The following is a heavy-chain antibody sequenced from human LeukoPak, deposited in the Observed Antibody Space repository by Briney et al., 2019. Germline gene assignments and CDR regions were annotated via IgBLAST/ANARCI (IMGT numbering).Heavy chain of an antibody. CDR2: ISYDGSNK. D-gene: IGHD3-9*01. CDR1: GFTFSSYA. CDR3: ARDQESRLVTLYYYYYYMDV. Sequence: GGSLRLSCAASGFTFSSYAMHWVRQAPGKGLEWVAVISYDGSNKYYADSVKGRFTISRDNSKNTLYLQMNSLRAEDTAVYYCARDQESRLVTLYYYYYYMDVWGKGTTVTVSS. V-gene: IGHV3-30*04. J-gene: IGHJ6*03.